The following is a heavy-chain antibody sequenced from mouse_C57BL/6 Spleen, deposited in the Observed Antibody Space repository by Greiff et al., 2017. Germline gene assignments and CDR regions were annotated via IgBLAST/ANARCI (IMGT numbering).Heavy chain of an antibody. CDR2: ISSGSSTI. CDR1: GFTFSDYG. Sequence: EVKLMESGGGLVKPGGSLKLSCAASGFTFSDYGMHWVRQAPEKGLEWVAYISSGSSTIYYADTVKGRFTISRDNAKNTLFLQMTSLRAEDTAMYYWARGANWGHYYAMDYWGQGTSVTVSS. V-gene: IGHV5-17*01. D-gene: IGHD4-1*01. CDR3: ARGANWGHYYAMDY. J-gene: IGHJ4*01.